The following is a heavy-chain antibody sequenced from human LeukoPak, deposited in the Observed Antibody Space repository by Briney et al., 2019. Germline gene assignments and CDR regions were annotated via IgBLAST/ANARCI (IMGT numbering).Heavy chain of an antibody. D-gene: IGHD6-19*01. Sequence: SETLSLTCTVSGGSISSSSYYWGWIRQPPGKGLEWIGSIYYSGSNYNNPSLKSRVTISVDTSKNQFSLKLSSVTAADTAVYYCASKQWLVRDWFDPWGQGTLVTVSS. CDR1: GGSISSSSYY. J-gene: IGHJ5*02. V-gene: IGHV4-39*01. CDR3: ASKQWLVRDWFDP. CDR2: IYYSGSN.